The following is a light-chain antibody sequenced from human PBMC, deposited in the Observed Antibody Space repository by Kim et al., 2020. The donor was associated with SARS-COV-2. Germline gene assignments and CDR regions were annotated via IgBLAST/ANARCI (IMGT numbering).Light chain of an antibody. Sequence: QSVLTQPPSASGTPGQRVTISCSGGSSNIGSNYVYWYQHLPGTAAKLLIYRNNQRPSGVPDRFSGSKSATSATLGISGLRSEDEADYYCAAWDDSLRGDVFGSGTQLTVL. J-gene: IGLJ1*01. CDR1: SSNIGSNY. CDR3: AAWDDSLRGDV. CDR2: RNN. V-gene: IGLV1-47*01.